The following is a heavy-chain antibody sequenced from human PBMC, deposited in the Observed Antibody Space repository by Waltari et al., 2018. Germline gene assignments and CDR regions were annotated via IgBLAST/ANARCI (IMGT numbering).Heavy chain of an antibody. D-gene: IGHD5-18*01. Sequence: QVQLVESGGGVVQPGGSLRLSCAESGFTFSSYGMHWVRPAQGKGLEWVAFIRYDGSNKYYADSVKGRFTISRDNSKNTLYLQMNSLRAEDTAVYYCAKDYALWGETHTAMVYWGQGTLVTVSS. CDR3: AKDYALWGETHTAMVY. CDR1: GFTFSSYG. V-gene: IGHV3-30*02. CDR2: IRYDGSNK. J-gene: IGHJ4*02.